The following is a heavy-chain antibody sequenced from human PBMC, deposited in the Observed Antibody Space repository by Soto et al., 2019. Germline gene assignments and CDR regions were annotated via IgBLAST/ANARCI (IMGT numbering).Heavy chain of an antibody. D-gene: IGHD3-3*01. CDR2: MNPNSGNT. Sequence: QVQLVQSGAEVKKPGASVKVSCKASGYTFTSYDINWVRQATGQGLEWMGWMNPNSGNTGYAQKFRGRVTMTRNTSISTAYMELSSLRSEDTAVYYCARGTPSLRFLEWLPMDVWGQGTTVTVSS. CDR1: GYTFTSYD. J-gene: IGHJ6*02. CDR3: ARGTPSLRFLEWLPMDV. V-gene: IGHV1-8*01.